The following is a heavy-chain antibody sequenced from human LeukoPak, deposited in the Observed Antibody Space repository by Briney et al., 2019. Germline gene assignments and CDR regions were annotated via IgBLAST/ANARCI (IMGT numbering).Heavy chain of an antibody. V-gene: IGHV3-23*01. CDR1: GFHFKSLA. CDR3: AKGKVVPATIYDY. CDR2: FSGGDGST. J-gene: IGHJ4*02. Sequence: GSLRLLCSASGFHFKSLAKKWVRQAPGKGLEWGPGFSGGDGSTSYADSVKGRFTISRDNSKNTLYLQMNSLRAEDTAVYYCAKGKVVPATIYDYWGQGTLVTVSS. D-gene: IGHD2-2*02.